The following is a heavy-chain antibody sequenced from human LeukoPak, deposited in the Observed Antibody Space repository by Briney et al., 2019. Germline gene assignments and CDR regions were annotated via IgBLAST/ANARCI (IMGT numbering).Heavy chain of an antibody. CDR3: ARFEWGPDYGDYVRYDAFDI. Sequence: ASVKVSCKASGYTFTGYYMHWVRQAPGQGLEWMGWINPNSGGTNYAQKFQGRVTMTRDTSISTAYMELSRLRSDDTDVYYCARFEWGPDYGDYVRYDAFDIWGQGTMVTVSS. CDR2: INPNSGGT. D-gene: IGHD4-17*01. CDR1: GYTFTGYY. V-gene: IGHV1-2*02. J-gene: IGHJ3*02.